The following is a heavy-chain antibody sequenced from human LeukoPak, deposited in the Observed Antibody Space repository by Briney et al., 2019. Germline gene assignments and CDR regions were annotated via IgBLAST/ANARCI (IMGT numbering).Heavy chain of an antibody. CDR1: GYTFTSYD. Sequence: ASVKVSCKASGYTFTSYDINWVRQATGQGLEWMGWMNPNSGNTGYAQKFQDRATMTRNTSISTAYMELSSLRSEDTAVYYCARGRRAVRGVIIQVFDYWGQGTLVTVSS. D-gene: IGHD3-10*01. CDR2: MNPNSGNT. V-gene: IGHV1-8*01. CDR3: ARGRRAVRGVIIQVFDY. J-gene: IGHJ4*02.